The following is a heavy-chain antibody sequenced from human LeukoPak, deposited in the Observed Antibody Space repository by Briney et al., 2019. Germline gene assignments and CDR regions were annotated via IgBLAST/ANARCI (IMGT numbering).Heavy chain of an antibody. CDR3: AIDPGYCSSTSCYTHFVY. D-gene: IGHD2-2*02. CDR2: INHSGST. V-gene: IGHV4-34*01. J-gene: IGHJ4*02. CDR1: GGSFSGYY. Sequence: SEALSLTCAVYGGSFSGYYWSWIRPPPGKGLEWVGEINHSGSTNYNPSLKSRVTISVDTSTNQFSLMLSSVTAADTAVYYCAIDPGYCSSTSCYTHFVYWGQGTLVTVSS.